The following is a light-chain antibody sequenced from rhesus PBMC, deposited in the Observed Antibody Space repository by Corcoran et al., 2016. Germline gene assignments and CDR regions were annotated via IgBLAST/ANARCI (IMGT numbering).Light chain of an antibody. CDR1: ENVNNY. CDR2: KAS. CDR3: QHNYGTPLT. Sequence: DIQMTQSPSSLSASVGDRVTITCRTSENVNNYLNWYQQKPGKAPKLLIYKASTLQSGVPSRFSGSGSGTDHIVTISSLQSEDGATSYCQHNYGTPLTFGGGTKVEV. V-gene: IGKV1-74*01. J-gene: IGKJ4*01.